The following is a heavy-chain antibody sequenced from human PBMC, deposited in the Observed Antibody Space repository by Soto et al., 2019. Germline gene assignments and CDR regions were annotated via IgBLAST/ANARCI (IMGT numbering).Heavy chain of an antibody. CDR2: ISSSGSTI. V-gene: IGHV3-48*03. CDR1: GFTFSSYE. Sequence: LRLSCAASGFTFSSYEMNWVRQAPGKGLEWVSYISSSGSTIYYADSVKGRFTISRDNAKNSLYLQMNSLRAEDTAVYYCARRFLETYYGMDVWGQGTTVTVSS. J-gene: IGHJ6*02. D-gene: IGHD3-3*01. CDR3: ARRFLETYYGMDV.